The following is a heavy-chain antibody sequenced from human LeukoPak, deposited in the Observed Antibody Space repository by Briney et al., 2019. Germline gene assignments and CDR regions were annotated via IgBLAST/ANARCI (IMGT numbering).Heavy chain of an antibody. CDR3: ARVAFVATMGDY. CDR1: GFTFSSYE. D-gene: IGHD5-12*01. V-gene: IGHV3-48*03. CDR2: ISSSGSTI. J-gene: IGHJ4*02. Sequence: PGGSLRLSCAASGFTFSSYEMNWVRQAPGKGLEWVSYISSSGSTIYYADSVKGRFTISRDNAKNSLYLQMNSLRAEDTAVYYCARVAFVATMGDYWGQGTLVTVSS.